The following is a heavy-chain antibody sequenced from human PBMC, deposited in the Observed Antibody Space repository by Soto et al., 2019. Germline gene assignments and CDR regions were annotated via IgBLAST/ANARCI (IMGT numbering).Heavy chain of an antibody. J-gene: IGHJ6*02. Sequence: GGSLRLSCAASGFTFSSYAMHWVRQAPGKGLEWVAVISYDGSNKYYADSVKGRFTISRDNSKNTLYLQMNSLRAEDTAVYYCARVDTAMDDYYYYGMDVWGQGTTVTVS. D-gene: IGHD5-18*01. CDR3: ARVDTAMDDYYYYGMDV. V-gene: IGHV3-30-3*01. CDR1: GFTFSSYA. CDR2: ISYDGSNK.